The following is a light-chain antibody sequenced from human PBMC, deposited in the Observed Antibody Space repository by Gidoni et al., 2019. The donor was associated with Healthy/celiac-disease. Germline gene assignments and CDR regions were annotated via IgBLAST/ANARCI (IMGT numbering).Light chain of an antibody. CDR3: QQYNNWPPLYT. CDR1: QSVSSN. Sequence: EIVMTQSPATLSVSPGERATLSCRASQSVSSNLAWYQQKPGQAPRLLIYGASTRATGIPAWFSGSGSGTEFTLTISSLQSEDFAVYYCQQYNNWPPLYTFGQXTKLEIK. J-gene: IGKJ2*01. CDR2: GAS. V-gene: IGKV3-15*01.